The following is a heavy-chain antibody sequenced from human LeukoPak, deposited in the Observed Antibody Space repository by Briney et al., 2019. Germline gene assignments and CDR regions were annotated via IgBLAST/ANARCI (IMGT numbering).Heavy chain of an antibody. CDR3: ARVVTGTFGELLTLDY. CDR1: GYTFTGYY. V-gene: IGHV1-2*02. CDR2: INPNSGGT. Sequence: ASVTVSCKASGYTFTGYYMHWVRQAPGQGLEWMGWINPNSGGTNYAQKFQGRVTMTRDTSISTAYMELSRLRSDDTAVYYCARVVTGTFGELLTLDYWGQGTLVTVSS. D-gene: IGHD3-10*01. J-gene: IGHJ4*02.